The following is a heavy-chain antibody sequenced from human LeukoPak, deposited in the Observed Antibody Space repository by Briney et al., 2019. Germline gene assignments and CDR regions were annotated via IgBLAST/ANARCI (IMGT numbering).Heavy chain of an antibody. Sequence: GGSLRLSCAASGFTFSSHAIHWVRQAPGKGLEWVTFISYDGSTKYHADSVKGRFTISRDNSKNTLYLQMNSLRPEDTAIYYCARDLSYYYASDYWGQGTLVTVSS. CDR3: ARDLSYYYASDY. D-gene: IGHD3-10*01. V-gene: IGHV3-30-3*01. CDR1: GFTFSSHA. J-gene: IGHJ4*02. CDR2: ISYDGSTK.